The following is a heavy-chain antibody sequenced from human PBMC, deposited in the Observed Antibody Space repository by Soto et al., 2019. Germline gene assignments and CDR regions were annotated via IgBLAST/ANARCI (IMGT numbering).Heavy chain of an antibody. CDR3: AKCIYDTSGHYWYYFDS. D-gene: IGHD3-22*01. CDR1: GFAFSNHA. Sequence: EVQLLESGGGLVQPGGSLRLSCAASGFAFSNHAMSWVRQAPGKGLEWVSAISGSGTTTFYVDSMRGRFTISRDNSQNTLYLQMNSLRADDTAVYYCAKCIYDTSGHYWYYFDSWGQGSLVTVSS. V-gene: IGHV3-23*01. CDR2: ISGSGTTT. J-gene: IGHJ4*02.